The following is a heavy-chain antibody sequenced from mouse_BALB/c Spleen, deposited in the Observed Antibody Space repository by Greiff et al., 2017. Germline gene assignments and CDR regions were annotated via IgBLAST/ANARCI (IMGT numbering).Heavy chain of an antibody. D-gene: IGHD1-2*01. Sequence: VQLKESGPELVKPGASVKMSCKASGYTFTSYVMHWVKQKPGQGLEWIGYINPYNDGTKYNEKFKGKATLTSDKSSSTAYMELSSLTSEDSAVYYCARSGNGYWFAYWGQGTLVTVSA. J-gene: IGHJ3*01. CDR1: GYTFTSYV. CDR2: INPYNDGT. V-gene: IGHV1-14*01. CDR3: ARSGNGYWFAY.